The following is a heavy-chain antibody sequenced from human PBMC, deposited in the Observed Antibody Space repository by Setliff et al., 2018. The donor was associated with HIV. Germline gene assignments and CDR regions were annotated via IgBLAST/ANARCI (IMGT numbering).Heavy chain of an antibody. D-gene: IGHD2-2*02. Sequence: SQTLSLTCNVSAGSFTNSNYYWSWIRQTPGKGLEWIGYIYYSGSTNYNPSLKSRVTISVETSKNQFSLKLSSVTAADTAVYYRARVIRSETLYHDAFDIWGQGTMVT. V-gene: IGHV4-61*01. CDR3: ARVIRSETLYHDAFDI. CDR1: AGSFTNSNYY. CDR2: IYYSGST. J-gene: IGHJ3*02.